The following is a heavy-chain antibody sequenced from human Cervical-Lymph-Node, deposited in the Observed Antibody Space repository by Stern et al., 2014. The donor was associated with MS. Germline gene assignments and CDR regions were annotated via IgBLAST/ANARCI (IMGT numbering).Heavy chain of an antibody. Sequence: EMQLVESGAEVKKPGESLKISCKGSGDSFTANWIAWVRQMPGQVLEWMGIIYPGDSDPRYSPSFQGQVPISADKSISTAYLQWSSLKASDTAMYYCARDYGDYAFDYWGQGTLVTVSS. CDR3: ARDYGDYAFDY. D-gene: IGHD4-17*01. CDR2: IYPGDSDP. V-gene: IGHV5-51*01. CDR1: GDSFTANW. J-gene: IGHJ4*02.